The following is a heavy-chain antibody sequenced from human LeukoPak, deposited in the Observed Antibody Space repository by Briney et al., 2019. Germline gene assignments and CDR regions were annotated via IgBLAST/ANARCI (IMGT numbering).Heavy chain of an antibody. CDR3: ARGGVGGYYYYYMDV. V-gene: IGHV4-34*01. J-gene: IGHJ6*03. D-gene: IGHD3-16*01. CDR1: GGSFSGYY. CDR2: INHSGST. Sequence: SETLSLTCAVYGGSFSGYYWSWIRQPPGKGLEWIGEINHSGSTNYNPSLKSRVTISVDTSKNQFSLKLSSVTAGDTAVYYCARGGVGGYYYYYMDVWGKGTTVTVSS.